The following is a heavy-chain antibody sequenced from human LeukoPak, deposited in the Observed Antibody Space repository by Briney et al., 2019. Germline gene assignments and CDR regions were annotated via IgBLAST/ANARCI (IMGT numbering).Heavy chain of an antibody. CDR2: ISRTGSYI. J-gene: IGHJ3*01. CDR1: GFTFSNYA. Sequence: PGGSLRLSCAASGFTFSNYAMSWVRQAPGKGLEWVSSISRTGSYIYYADLVKGRFTISRDNAKNSLYLQMNSLRAEDTAVYYCARVKEASAFDVWGQGTMVTVSS. D-gene: IGHD5-12*01. CDR3: ARVKEASAFDV. V-gene: IGHV3-21*01.